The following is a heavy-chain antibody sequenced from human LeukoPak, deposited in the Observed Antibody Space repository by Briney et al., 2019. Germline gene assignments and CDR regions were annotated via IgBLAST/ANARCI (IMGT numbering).Heavy chain of an antibody. J-gene: IGHJ3*01. V-gene: IGHV3-20*04. CDR1: GFTFDDYG. D-gene: IGHD6-19*01. CDR3: AKDLTDSVAVWTH. Sequence: GGSLRLSCAASGFTFDDYGMSWVRQAPGKGLEWVSGINWNGGSTGYADSVKGRFTISRDNSKNTLYLQMNSLRAEDTAVYYCAKDLTDSVAVWTHWGQGTMVTVSS. CDR2: INWNGGST.